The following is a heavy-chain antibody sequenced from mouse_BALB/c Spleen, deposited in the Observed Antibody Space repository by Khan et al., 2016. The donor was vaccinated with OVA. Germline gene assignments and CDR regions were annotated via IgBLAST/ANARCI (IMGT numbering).Heavy chain of an antibody. CDR3: ATRYGNPFAF. CDR2: IDPPNDDS. CDR1: GFNIKDTY. Sequence: EVQLKESGAELVKPGASVKLSCSASGFNIKDTYIHWMKQRPEQGLEWIGRIDPPNDDSKYGPKFQAKATLTADTSPNTAYLQLSSLTSEDTAVYYGATRYGNPFAFWGQGTLVSVSA. V-gene: IGHV14-3*02. J-gene: IGHJ3*01. D-gene: IGHD2-1*01.